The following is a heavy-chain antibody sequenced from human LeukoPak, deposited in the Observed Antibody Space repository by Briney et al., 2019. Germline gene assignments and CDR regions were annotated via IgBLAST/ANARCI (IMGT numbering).Heavy chain of an antibody. CDR1: GFTFDGYA. V-gene: IGHV3-9*01. CDR3: AKQTGTPS. CDR2: ISWNSGSI. D-gene: IGHD1-1*01. J-gene: IGHJ4*02. Sequence: GGSLRLSCAASGFTFDGYAMHWVRQAPGKGLEWVSGISWNSGSIGYADSVKGRFTISRDNAKNSLYLQMNSLRAEDTALYYCAKQTGTPSWGQGTLVTVSS.